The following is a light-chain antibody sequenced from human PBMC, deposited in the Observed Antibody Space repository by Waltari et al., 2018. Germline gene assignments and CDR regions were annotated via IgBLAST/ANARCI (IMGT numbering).Light chain of an antibody. V-gene: IGLV1-40*01. J-gene: IGLJ1*01. Sequence: QSLLTQPPSVSGAPGQSVTISCTGTSSDIGAGHAVHWYQHLPGTVPRLLIFSDNNRPSGVPDRFSGSKSGTSASLAITGLQPEDEADYYCQSYDNSLSVYFGTGTQVTVL. CDR1: SSDIGAGHA. CDR2: SDN. CDR3: QSYDNSLSVY.